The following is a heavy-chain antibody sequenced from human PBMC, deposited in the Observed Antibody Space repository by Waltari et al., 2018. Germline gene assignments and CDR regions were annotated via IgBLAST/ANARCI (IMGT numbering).Heavy chain of an antibody. V-gene: IGHV3-66*02. CDR1: GFTVSSNY. CDR2: IYSGGST. CDR3: ARDKGYYDFWSGPIYYYGMDV. D-gene: IGHD3-3*01. Sequence: EVQLVESGGGLVQPGGSLRLSCAASGFTVSSNYMSWISQAPGKGLEWVSVIYSGGSTYYADSVKGRFTISRDNSKNTLYLQMNSLRAEDTAVYYCARDKGYYDFWSGPIYYYGMDVWGQGTTVTVSS. J-gene: IGHJ6*02.